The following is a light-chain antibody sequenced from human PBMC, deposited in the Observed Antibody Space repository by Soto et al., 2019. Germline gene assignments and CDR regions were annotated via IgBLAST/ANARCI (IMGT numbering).Light chain of an antibody. CDR3: QQRSNWPRVT. CDR2: GAS. J-gene: IGKJ3*01. Sequence: EIVLTQSPSTLSLSPGERATLSCRASQSVSSSYLAWYQQKPGQPPRLLIYGASSRATGIPDRFSGSGSGTDFTLTISSLEPEDFAVYYCQQRSNWPRVTFGPGTKVDIK. V-gene: IGKV3D-20*02. CDR1: QSVSSSY.